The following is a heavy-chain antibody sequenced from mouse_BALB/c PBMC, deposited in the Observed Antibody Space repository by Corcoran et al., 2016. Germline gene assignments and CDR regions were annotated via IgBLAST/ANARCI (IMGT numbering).Heavy chain of an antibody. Sequence: EVQLQQSGAELVKPGASVKLSCTASGFNIEDTYMHWVKQRPDQGLEWIGRIDPANGNTKYDPKFQGKATITIATSSNPAYLQFSSLTSEDTAVYYCVSGNYVFAYWGQGTLVTVSA. CDR2: IDPANGNT. CDR1: GFNIEDTY. J-gene: IGHJ3*01. CDR3: VSGNYVFAY. D-gene: IGHD2-1*01. V-gene: IGHV14-3*02.